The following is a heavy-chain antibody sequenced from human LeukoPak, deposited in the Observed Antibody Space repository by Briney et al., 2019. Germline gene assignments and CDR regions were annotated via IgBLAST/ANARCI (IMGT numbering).Heavy chain of an antibody. V-gene: IGHV3-9*01. CDR1: GFTFDDYA. CDR2: ISWNSGSI. CDR3: AKEGGWSITGRYFDY. Sequence: PGRSLRLSCAASGFTFDDYAMHWVRQAPGKGLEWVSGISWNSGSIGYADSVKGRFTISRDNAKNSLYLQMNSLRAEDTALYYCAKEGGWSITGRYFDYWGQGTLVTVSS. D-gene: IGHD3-10*01. J-gene: IGHJ4*02.